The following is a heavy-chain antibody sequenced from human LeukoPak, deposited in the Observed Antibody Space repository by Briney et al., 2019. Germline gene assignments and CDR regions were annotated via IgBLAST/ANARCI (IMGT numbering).Heavy chain of an antibody. CDR3: ARLVGYYYYMDV. V-gene: IGHV4-39*01. CDR1: GGSISSSTYY. J-gene: IGHJ6*03. CDR2: ISYGGTT. Sequence: KASETLSLTCTVSGGSISSSTYYWGWIRQPPGKGLEWIGSISYGGTTYYNPSLNSRVTISVDTSKNQFSLRLSSVTAADTAVYYCARLVGYYYYMDVWGKGTTVTVSS. D-gene: IGHD2-15*01.